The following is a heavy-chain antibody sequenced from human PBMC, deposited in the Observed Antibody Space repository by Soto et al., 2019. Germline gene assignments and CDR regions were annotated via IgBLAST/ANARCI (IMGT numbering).Heavy chain of an antibody. J-gene: IGHJ3*01. CDR1: GFTFTNAW. Sequence: EVQLVESGGGLVKPGGSLRLSCAASGFTFTNAWMNWVRQAPGKGLEWVVRIKSKADGGPTDYAAPVKGRFTSSIDDSKNTLYLQMNSLKTEDSAVYYCTGEYYDSSGLRVWGQGTMVTVSS. CDR3: TGEYYDSSGLRV. D-gene: IGHD3-22*01. V-gene: IGHV3-15*07. CDR2: IKSKADGGPT.